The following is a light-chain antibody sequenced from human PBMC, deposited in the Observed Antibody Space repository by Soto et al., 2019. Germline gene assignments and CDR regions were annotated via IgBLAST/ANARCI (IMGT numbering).Light chain of an antibody. CDR2: AAS. CDR3: QQTYNTPPWA. CDR1: QSISTY. V-gene: IGKV1-39*01. J-gene: IGKJ1*01. Sequence: DIPMTQSPSSLSASVGDRVTIACRASQSISTYLSWYQQKPGKAPKLLINAASRLQSGVPSRFSGSGSGTDFTLTISSLQPEDFATYYCQQTYNTPPWAFGQGTKVEIK.